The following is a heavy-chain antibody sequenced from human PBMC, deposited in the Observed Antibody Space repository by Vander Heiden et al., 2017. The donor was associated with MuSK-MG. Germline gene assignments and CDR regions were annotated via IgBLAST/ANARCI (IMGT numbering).Heavy chain of an antibody. CDR3: AKDYDIAVAGLDY. CDR1: GFTFRSYP. D-gene: IGHD6-19*01. V-gene: IGHV3-23*04. CDR2: ISGSGGGT. Sequence: EVQLVESGGGLVKPGGSLRLSCAASGFTFRSYPMSWVRQAPGKGLEWVSGISGSGGGTSYADSVQGRFTISRDNSKDTLYLQMNSLRAEDTAVYYCAKDYDIAVAGLDYWGQGTLVTVSS. J-gene: IGHJ4*02.